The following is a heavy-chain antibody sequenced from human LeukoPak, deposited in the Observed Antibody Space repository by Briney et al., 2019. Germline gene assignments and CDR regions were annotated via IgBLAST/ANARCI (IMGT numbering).Heavy chain of an antibody. Sequence: GRSLRLSCAASGFTFSSYGMPWVRQAPGKGLEWVAVIWYDGSNKYYADSVKGRFTISRDNSKNTLYLQMNSLRAEDTAVYYCARDLHYYGSGSYYNGIFDYWGQGTLVTVSS. CDR2: IWYDGSNK. V-gene: IGHV3-33*01. D-gene: IGHD3-10*01. CDR3: ARDLHYYGSGSYYNGIFDY. CDR1: GFTFSSYG. J-gene: IGHJ4*02.